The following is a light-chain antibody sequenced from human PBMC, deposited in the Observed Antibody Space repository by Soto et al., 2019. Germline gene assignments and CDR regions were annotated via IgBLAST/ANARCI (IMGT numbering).Light chain of an antibody. CDR2: AEN. Sequence: SGLTQPASVSGSPGQSIAISCTGTSSDVGGYNLVSWYQHDPGKARKLIIYAENKQPSRDSNRFSGSKSVNTASLTISGLQAEDEADYYCCSYAGRNTYVFGTGTKVTAL. CDR1: SSDVGGYNL. J-gene: IGLJ1*01. CDR3: CSYAGRNTYV. V-gene: IGLV2-23*01.